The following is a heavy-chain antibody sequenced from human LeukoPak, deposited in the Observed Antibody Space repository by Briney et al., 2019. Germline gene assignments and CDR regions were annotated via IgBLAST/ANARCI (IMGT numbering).Heavy chain of an antibody. J-gene: IGHJ4*02. D-gene: IGHD3-22*01. Sequence: GGSLRLSCAASGFTSSSYWMSWVRQAPGKGLEWVSAISGSGGSTYYADSVKGRFTISRDNSKYTLYLQMNSLSAEDTAVYYCAKSRGYYYEKSGPADYWGQGTLVTVSS. CDR2: ISGSGGST. CDR3: AKSRGYYYEKSGPADY. CDR1: GFTSSSYW. V-gene: IGHV3-23*01.